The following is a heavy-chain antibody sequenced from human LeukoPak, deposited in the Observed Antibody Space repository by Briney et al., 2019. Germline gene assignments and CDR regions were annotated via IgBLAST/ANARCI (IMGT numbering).Heavy chain of an antibody. CDR2: ISWNSGSI. J-gene: IGHJ6*02. CDR1: GFTFDDYA. CDR3: AKDIWKWLVFGMDV. D-gene: IGHD6-19*01. V-gene: IGHV3-9*01. Sequence: GGSLRLSCAASGFTFDDYAMHWVRQAPGKGLEWVSGISWNSGSIGYADSVKGRFTISRDNAKNSLYLQMNSLGAEDTALYYCAKDIWKWLVFGMDVWGQGTTVTVSS.